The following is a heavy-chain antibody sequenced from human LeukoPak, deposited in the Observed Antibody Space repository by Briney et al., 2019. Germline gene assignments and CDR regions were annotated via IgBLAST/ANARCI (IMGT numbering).Heavy chain of an antibody. J-gene: IGHJ4*02. Sequence: GSSVKVSCKASGGTFSSYAISWVRQAPGQGLEWMGGIIPIFGTANYAQKFQGRVTITTDESTSTAYMELSSLRSEDTAVYYCARGLEMATGQFDYWGQGTLVTVSS. CDR3: ARGLEMATGQFDY. CDR2: IIPIFGTA. D-gene: IGHD5-24*01. V-gene: IGHV1-69*05. CDR1: GGTFSSYA.